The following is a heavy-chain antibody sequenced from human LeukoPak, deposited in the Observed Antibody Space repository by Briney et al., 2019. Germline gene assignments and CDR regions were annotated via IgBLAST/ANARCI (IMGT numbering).Heavy chain of an antibody. Sequence: QPGRSLRLSCTASGFTFGDYAMSWFRQAPGKGLERVGFIRSKAYGGTTEYAASVKGRFTISRDDSKSIAYLQMNSLKTEDTAVYYCTRVFRGELPRPHFDYWGQGTLVTVSS. D-gene: IGHD1-26*01. CDR2: IRSKAYGGTT. V-gene: IGHV3-49*03. J-gene: IGHJ4*02. CDR3: TRVFRGELPRPHFDY. CDR1: GFTFGDYA.